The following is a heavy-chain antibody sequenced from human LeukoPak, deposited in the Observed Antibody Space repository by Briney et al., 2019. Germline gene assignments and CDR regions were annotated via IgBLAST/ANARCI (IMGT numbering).Heavy chain of an antibody. CDR2: IYYSGST. V-gene: IGHV4-61*01. Sequence: PSQTLSLTCTVSGGSISSGSYYWRWIRQPPGKGLEWIGYIYYSGSTNYNPSLKSRVTISVDTSKTQFSLKLSSVTAADTAVYYCARDPRSGWYAGVLDPWGQGTLVTVSS. J-gene: IGHJ5*02. D-gene: IGHD6-19*01. CDR3: ARDPRSGWYAGVLDP. CDR1: GGSISSGSYY.